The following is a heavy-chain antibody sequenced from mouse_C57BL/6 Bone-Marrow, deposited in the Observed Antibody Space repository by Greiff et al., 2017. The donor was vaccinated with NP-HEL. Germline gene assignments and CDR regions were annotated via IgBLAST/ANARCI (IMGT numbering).Heavy chain of an antibody. CDR3: ARWGNYYGRLSGYFDV. J-gene: IGHJ1*03. CDR1: GYAFSSSW. CDR2: IYPGDGDT. V-gene: IGHV1-82*01. D-gene: IGHD1-2*01. Sequence: QVQLQQSGPELVKPGASVKISCKASGYAFSSSWMNWVKQRPGKGLEWIGRIYPGDGDTNYNGKFKGKATLTADKSSSTAYMQLSSLTSEDSAVYFCARWGNYYGRLSGYFDVWGTGTTVTVSS.